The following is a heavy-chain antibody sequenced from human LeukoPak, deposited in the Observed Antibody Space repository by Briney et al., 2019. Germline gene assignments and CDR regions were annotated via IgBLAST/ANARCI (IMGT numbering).Heavy chain of an antibody. Sequence: PSQTLSLTCAVSSGSISSGGYSWSWIRQPPGKGLEWIGYIYHSGSTYYNPSLKSRVTISVDRSKNQFSLKLSSVTAADTAVYYCARTGTYFDYWGQGTLVTVSS. CDR3: ARTGTYFDY. CDR1: SGSISSGGYS. J-gene: IGHJ4*02. V-gene: IGHV4-30-2*01. CDR2: IYHSGST. D-gene: IGHD1-7*01.